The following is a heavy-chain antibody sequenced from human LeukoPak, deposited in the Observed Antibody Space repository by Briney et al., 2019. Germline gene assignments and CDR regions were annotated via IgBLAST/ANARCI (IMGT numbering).Heavy chain of an antibody. CDR2: MSATNGNT. J-gene: IGHJ4*02. CDR1: GFTFSSYA. V-gene: IGHV3-23*01. Sequence: GGSLRLSCAASGFTFSSYAMSWVRQAPGKGLEWVSAMSATNGNTYYAASVKGRFTISRDNSKNTLYLQMNSLRVDDTAVYHCAKDLSYGFDYWGRGTLVTVSS. CDR3: AKDLSYGFDY. D-gene: IGHD5-18*01.